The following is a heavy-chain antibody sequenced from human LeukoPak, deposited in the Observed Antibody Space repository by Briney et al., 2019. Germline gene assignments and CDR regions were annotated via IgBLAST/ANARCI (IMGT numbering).Heavy chain of an antibody. CDR1: GGSFSGYY. Sequence: PSETLSLTCAVYGGSFSGYYWSWIRQPPGKGLEWIGEINHSGSTNYNPSLKSRVTISVDTSKHQFSLKLSSVTAADTAVYYCARAIMTTVTTALALAPTFDYWGQGTLVTVSS. CDR3: ARAIMTTVTTALALAPTFDY. CDR2: INHSGST. D-gene: IGHD4-17*01. V-gene: IGHV4-34*01. J-gene: IGHJ4*02.